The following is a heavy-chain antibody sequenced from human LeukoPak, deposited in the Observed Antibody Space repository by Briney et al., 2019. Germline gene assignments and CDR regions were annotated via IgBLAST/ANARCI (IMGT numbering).Heavy chain of an antibody. CDR2: IRSKAYGGTT. Sequence: PGGALRLSCTASEFTFGDYAMSWVRQAPGKGLEWVGFIRSKAYGGTTEYAASVKGRLTISRDDSKSIAYLQMNSLKTEDTAVYFCTSGVAGLDYWGQGTLVTVSS. V-gene: IGHV3-49*04. D-gene: IGHD6-19*01. CDR3: TSGVAGLDY. CDR1: EFTFGDYA. J-gene: IGHJ4*02.